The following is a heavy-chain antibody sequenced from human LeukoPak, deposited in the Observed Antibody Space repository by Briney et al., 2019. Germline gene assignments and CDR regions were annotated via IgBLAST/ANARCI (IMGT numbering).Heavy chain of an antibody. CDR3: ARGPGSSGGAYVGDY. Sequence: GGSLRLSCAASGFMFSNYWMHWVRQAPGKGLVWVSRMTPDGSSTNYADSVKGRFSISRDNAKSTLYLQMSSLRAEDTAVYYCARGPGSSGGAYVGDYWGPGTLVTVSS. V-gene: IGHV3-74*01. CDR2: MTPDGSST. D-gene: IGHD3-22*01. CDR1: GFMFSNYW. J-gene: IGHJ4*01.